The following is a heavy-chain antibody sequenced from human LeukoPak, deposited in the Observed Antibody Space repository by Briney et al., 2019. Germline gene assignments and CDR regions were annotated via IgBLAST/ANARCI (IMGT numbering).Heavy chain of an antibody. V-gene: IGHV3-73*01. Sequence: GGSLRLSCAASGFTFSGSPILWVRQASGKGLERVGRIRSKADNYATAYAASVQGRCTISRDDSKSTAYLQLNSLKTEDTAVYYCTQSNYWGQGALVTVSS. CDR3: TQSNY. CDR1: GFTFSGSP. J-gene: IGHJ4*02. CDR2: IRSKADNYAT.